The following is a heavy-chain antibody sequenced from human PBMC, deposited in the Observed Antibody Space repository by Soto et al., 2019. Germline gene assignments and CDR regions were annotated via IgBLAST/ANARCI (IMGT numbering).Heavy chain of an antibody. Sequence: GESLKISCKGSGYSFTSYWIGWVRQMPGKGLEWMGIIYPGDSDTRYSPSFQGQVTISADKSISTAYLQWSSLKASDTAMYYCARPRHYGGNFSWGEAAFDIWGQGTMVTVSS. J-gene: IGHJ3*02. CDR3: ARPRHYGGNFSWGEAAFDI. V-gene: IGHV5-51*01. CDR1: GYSFTSYW. D-gene: IGHD4-17*01. CDR2: IYPGDSDT.